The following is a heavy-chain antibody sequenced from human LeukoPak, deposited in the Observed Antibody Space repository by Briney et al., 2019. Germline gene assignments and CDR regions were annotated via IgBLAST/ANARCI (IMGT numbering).Heavy chain of an antibody. V-gene: IGHV1-2*02. CDR1: GYTFTGYY. CDR2: INPNSGGT. J-gene: IGHJ4*02. Sequence: ASVKVSCKASGYTFTGYYMHWVRQAPGQGLEWMGWINPNSGGTNYAQKFQGRVTMTRDTSISTAYMELSRLRSDDTAVYYCAREDVDISPFDYWGQGTLVTVSS. CDR3: AREDVDISPFDY. D-gene: IGHD5-12*01.